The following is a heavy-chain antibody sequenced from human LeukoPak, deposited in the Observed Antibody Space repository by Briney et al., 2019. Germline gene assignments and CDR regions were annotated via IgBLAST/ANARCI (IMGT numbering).Heavy chain of an antibody. CDR3: ARVRTTYRNFDY. D-gene: IGHD1-26*01. J-gene: IGHJ4*02. CDR1: GGSISSYY. V-gene: IGHV4-59*08. CDR2: IYYSGST. Sequence: SETLSLTCTVAGGSISSYYCSWIRQPPGKGLEWIGYIYYSGSTNYNPSLKSRVTISVDTSKNQFSLKLSSVTAADTAVCYCARVRTTYRNFDYWGQGTLVTVSS.